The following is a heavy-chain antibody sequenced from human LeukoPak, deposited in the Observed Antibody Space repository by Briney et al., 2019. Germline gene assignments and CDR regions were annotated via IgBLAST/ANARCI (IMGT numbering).Heavy chain of an antibody. D-gene: IGHD1-26*01. V-gene: IGHV3-15*01. J-gene: IGHJ4*02. Sequence: PGGSLRLSCAASGLTFSNAWMRWVRQAPGKGLEWVGRIKSKTDGETTDYAAPVKGRFIISRDDSENTLYLQMNSLKTEDTAVYYCTTELRWELNLDYWGQGTLVTVSS. CDR3: TTELRWELNLDY. CDR1: GLTFSNAW. CDR2: IKSKTDGETT.